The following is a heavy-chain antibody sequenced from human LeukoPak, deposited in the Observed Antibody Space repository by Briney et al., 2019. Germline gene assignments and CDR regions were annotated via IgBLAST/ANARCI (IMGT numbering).Heavy chain of an antibody. CDR1: GFTFSSYG. V-gene: IGHV3-33*06. J-gene: IGHJ4*02. Sequence: PGGSLRLSCAASGFTFSSYGMHWVRLAPGKGLEWVAVIWYDGSNKYYADSVKGRFTISRDNSKNTLYLQMNSLRAEDTAVYYCAKGHSSGRGLYFDYWGQGTLVTVSS. CDR3: AKGHSSGRGLYFDY. CDR2: IWYDGSNK. D-gene: IGHD6-19*01.